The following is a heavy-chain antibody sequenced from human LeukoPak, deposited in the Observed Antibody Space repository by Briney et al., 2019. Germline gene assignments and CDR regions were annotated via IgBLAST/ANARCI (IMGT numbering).Heavy chain of an antibody. CDR1: GFTFSSYS. Sequence: PPGGSLRLSCAASGFTFSSYSMNWVRQAPGKGLEWVSYISSSSSTIYYADSVKGRFTISRDNAKNSLYLQMNSLRAEDTAVYYCARGNWGSPPRYFDYWGQGTLVTVSS. CDR3: ARGNWGSPPRYFDY. V-gene: IGHV3-48*01. D-gene: IGHD7-27*01. J-gene: IGHJ4*02. CDR2: ISSSSSTI.